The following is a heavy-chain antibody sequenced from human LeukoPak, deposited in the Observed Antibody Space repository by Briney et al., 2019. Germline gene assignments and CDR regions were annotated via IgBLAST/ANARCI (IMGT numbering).Heavy chain of an antibody. CDR2: IWYDGSNK. D-gene: IGHD3-16*01. CDR3: AKWPAGGYFDY. CDR1: GFTFSSYG. J-gene: IGHJ4*02. V-gene: IGHV3-33*06. Sequence: GGSLRLSCAASGFTFSSYGMHWVRQAPGKGLEWVAVIWYDGSNKYYADSVKGRFTISRDNSKNTLYLQMNSLRAEDTAVYYCAKWPAGGYFDYWDQGTLVTVSS.